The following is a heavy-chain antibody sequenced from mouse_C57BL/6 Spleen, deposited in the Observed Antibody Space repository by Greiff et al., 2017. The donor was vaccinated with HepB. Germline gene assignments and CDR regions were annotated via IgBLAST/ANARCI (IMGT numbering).Heavy chain of an antibody. V-gene: IGHV5-6*01. CDR2: ISSGGSYT. Sequence: EVQGVESGGDLVKPGGSLKLSCAASGFTFSSYGMSWVRQTPDKRLEWVATISSGGSYTYYPDSVKGRFTISRDNAKNTLYLQMSSLKSEDTAMYYCARLTTVVAPYYYAVDYWGQGTSVTVSS. CDR3: ARLTTVVAPYYYAVDY. CDR1: GFTFSSYG. J-gene: IGHJ4*01. D-gene: IGHD1-1*01.